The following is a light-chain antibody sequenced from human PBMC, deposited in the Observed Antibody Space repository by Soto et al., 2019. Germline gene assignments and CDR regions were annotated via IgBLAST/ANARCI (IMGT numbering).Light chain of an antibody. CDR1: HSVYVN. CDR3: QQHNEWPPFT. J-gene: IGKJ5*01. V-gene: IGKV3-15*01. Sequence: ELVMTQSPSTLSGSTVERAILSWVASHSVYVNLAWYQQKPGQAHRLVIYAASTRATGIPDRFSGSVSGTEFTLTISSLQSEDLAVYYCQQHNEWPPFTFGKGTRRDLK. CDR2: AAS.